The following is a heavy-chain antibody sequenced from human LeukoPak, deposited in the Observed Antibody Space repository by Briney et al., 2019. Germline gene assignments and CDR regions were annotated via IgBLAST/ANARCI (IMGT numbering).Heavy chain of an antibody. CDR3: AKVAYFGSGSSRERVTMDV. D-gene: IGHD3-10*01. Sequence: PGGSLRLSCVASGFTFSTYGMHWVRQAPGKGLEWVAFMQYDGNNKYYADSVKGRITISRDNSKNTLYLQMNSLRAEDTAVYYCAKVAYFGSGSSRERVTMDVWGKGTTVTISS. CDR1: GFTFSTYG. CDR2: MQYDGNNK. J-gene: IGHJ6*03. V-gene: IGHV3-30*02.